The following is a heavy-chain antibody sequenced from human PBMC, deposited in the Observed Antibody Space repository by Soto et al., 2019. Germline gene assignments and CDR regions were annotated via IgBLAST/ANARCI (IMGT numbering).Heavy chain of an antibody. CDR3: ARISGGSGNRTSSYYGKAV. CDR1: GYSFTSYW. J-gene: IGHJ6*02. D-gene: IGHD3-10*01. V-gene: IGHV5-51*01. CDR2: IYPGDSDT. Sequence: PGESLKISCKVSGYSFTSYWIGWVRQMPGKGLEWMGIIYPGDSDTRYSPSFQGQVTISADKSISTAYLQWSSLKASDTAMYYCARISGGSGNRTSSYYGKAVWGQGTTVTV.